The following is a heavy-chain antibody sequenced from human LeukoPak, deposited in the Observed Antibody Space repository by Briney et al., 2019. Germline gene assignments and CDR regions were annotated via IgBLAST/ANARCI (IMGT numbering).Heavy chain of an antibody. Sequence: GGSLRLSCAASGFTFDEYAIHWVRQAPGKGLEWASLISGDGVRTFYTDSVKGRFTISRDNSKNSLYLQMNSLRTEDTALYYCAKDLTSVYDAFNIWGQRTMVTVSS. CDR3: AKDLTSVYDAFNI. V-gene: IGHV3-43*02. CDR2: ISGDGVRT. CDR1: GFTFDEYA. J-gene: IGHJ3*02.